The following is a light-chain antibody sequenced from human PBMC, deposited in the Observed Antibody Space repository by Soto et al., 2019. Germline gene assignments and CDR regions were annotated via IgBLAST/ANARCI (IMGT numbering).Light chain of an antibody. CDR3: QQYTNWPPQKA. CDR1: QSISSY. Sequence: DVQMTQSPSSLYTSVGDTGTITCRASQSISSYLNWYQQKPGKSPKLLIYAASSLQSGVPSRFSGSGSGTDFTLTISSLQSADFAVYYCQQYTNWPPQKAVGPGAQVEIK. CDR2: AAS. J-gene: IGKJ4*01. V-gene: IGKV1-39*01.